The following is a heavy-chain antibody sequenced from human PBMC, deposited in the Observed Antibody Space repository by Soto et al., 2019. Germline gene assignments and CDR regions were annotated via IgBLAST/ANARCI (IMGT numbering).Heavy chain of an antibody. Sequence: ASVKVSCKASGYTFTSYYMHWVRQAPGQGLEWMGIINPSGGSTSYAQKFQGRVTMTRDTSTSTVYMELSSLRSEDTAVYYCARRQIVVVSYYYGMDVWGQGTTVTV. V-gene: IGHV1-46*01. CDR2: INPSGGST. D-gene: IGHD3-22*01. J-gene: IGHJ6*02. CDR1: GYTFTSYY. CDR3: ARRQIVVVSYYYGMDV.